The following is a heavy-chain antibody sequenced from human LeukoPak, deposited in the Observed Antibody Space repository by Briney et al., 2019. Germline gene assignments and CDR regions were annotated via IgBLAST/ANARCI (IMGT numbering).Heavy chain of an antibody. CDR1: GYSFTTYW. V-gene: IGHV5-51*01. Sequence: GESLKISCKGSGYSFTTYWIGWVRQMPGKGLEWMGIIYPADSDTRYSPSSQGQVTISVDKSISTAYLQWSSLKASDTAIYYCAKGVSGTYYGMDVWGQGTTVTVSS. CDR3: AKGVSGTYYGMDV. CDR2: IYPADSDT. J-gene: IGHJ6*02. D-gene: IGHD3-10*01.